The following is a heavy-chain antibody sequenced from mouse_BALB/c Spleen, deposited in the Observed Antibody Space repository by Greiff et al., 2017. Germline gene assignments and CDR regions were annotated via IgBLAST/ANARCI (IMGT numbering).Heavy chain of an antibody. CDR2: ISSGGST. CDR3: ARGEDYFDY. V-gene: IGHV5-6-5*01. J-gene: IGHJ2*01. CDR1: GFTFSSYA. Sequence: EVQGVESGGGLVKPGGSLKLSCAASGFTFSSYAMSWVRQTPETRLEWVASISSGGSTYYPDSVKGRFTISRDNARNILYLQMSSLRSEDTAMYYCARGEDYFDYWGQGTTLTVSS.